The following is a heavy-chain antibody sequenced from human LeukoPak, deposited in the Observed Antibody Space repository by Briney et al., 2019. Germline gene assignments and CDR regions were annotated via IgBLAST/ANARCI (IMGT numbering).Heavy chain of an antibody. CDR2: TIAIFGTP. CDR1: GGTFTNYD. Sequence: GASVKVSCKASGGTFTNYDITWVRQAPGQGLEWMGGTIAIFGTPKYAQKFQGRVTITADRSTSTSYMELSSLTSEDTAVYYCARKVAHYYDNSGYYPLNYWGQGTLVTVSS. V-gene: IGHV1-69*06. J-gene: IGHJ4*02. D-gene: IGHD3-22*01. CDR3: ARKVAHYYDNSGYYPLNY.